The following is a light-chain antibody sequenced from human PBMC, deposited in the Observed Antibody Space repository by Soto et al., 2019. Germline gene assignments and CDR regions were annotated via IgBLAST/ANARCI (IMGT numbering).Light chain of an antibody. Sequence: EIVLTQSPGTLSLSPGERATLSCRASQSVSSGYLAWYQQKPGQAPRLLIYGASSRATGIPDRFSGSGSGTDFTLTISRLEPEDFAVCYCQQYASSPPFGGGTKVEIK. CDR1: QSVSSGY. V-gene: IGKV3-20*01. CDR3: QQYASSPP. J-gene: IGKJ4*01. CDR2: GAS.